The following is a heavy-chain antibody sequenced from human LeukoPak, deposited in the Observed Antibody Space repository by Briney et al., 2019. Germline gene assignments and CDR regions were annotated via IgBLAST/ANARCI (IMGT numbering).Heavy chain of an antibody. V-gene: IGHV3-23*01. CDR2: ISGGGGGTT. D-gene: IGHD1-1*01. CDR3: AKGRAGGWNGGDR. J-gene: IGHJ5*02. CDR1: GFTFSSCA. Sequence: GGSLRLSCVVSGFTFSSCAMTWVRQAPGKGLEWVSAISGGGGGTTYYAESVKGRFTISGDNSKNTVYLQMHSLRAEDTAIYFCAKGRAGGWNGGDRWGQGTLVTVAS.